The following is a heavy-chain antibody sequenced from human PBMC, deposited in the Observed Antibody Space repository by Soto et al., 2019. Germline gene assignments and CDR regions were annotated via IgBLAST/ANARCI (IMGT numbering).Heavy chain of an antibody. CDR2: IIPISGTA. J-gene: IGHJ4*02. D-gene: IGHD1-26*01. V-gene: IGHV1-69*01. CDR3: ARDGGRHSGGIDY. CDR1: GGTFSSYS. Sequence: QVQLVQSGAEVKKPGSSVKVSCKASGGTFSSYSINWVRQAPGQGLEWMGEIIPISGTANYAQKFQSRVTITADESTSTAYMELSSLRSEGTAVYSCARDGGRHSGGIDYWCQGTLVTVSS.